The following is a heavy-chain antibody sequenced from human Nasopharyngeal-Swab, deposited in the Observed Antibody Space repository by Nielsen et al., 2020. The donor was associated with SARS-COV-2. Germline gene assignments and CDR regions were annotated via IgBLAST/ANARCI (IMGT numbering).Heavy chain of an antibody. Sequence: GGSLRLSCAASGFTFDDYAMHWVRQAPGKGLEWVSLISGDGGSTYYADSVKGRFTISRDNSKNSLYLQMNSLRTEDTALYYCAKDMGYSSSWGGYFDYWGQGTLVTVSS. CDR3: AKDMGYSSSWGGYFDY. J-gene: IGHJ4*02. CDR2: ISGDGGST. V-gene: IGHV3-43*02. D-gene: IGHD6-13*01. CDR1: GFTFDDYA.